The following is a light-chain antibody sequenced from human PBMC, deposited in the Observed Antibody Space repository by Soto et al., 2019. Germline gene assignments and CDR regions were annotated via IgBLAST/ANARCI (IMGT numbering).Light chain of an antibody. J-gene: IGKJ5*01. Sequence: VLTWPPGNQSLYRGERDSLSCRVSLSVSVYLDWYQQKPGQAPRLLISDASNRATGIPARFSGSGSGTDFTLTISSLEPEDFAVYYCHQRQYWPPITFGQGTRLEIK. CDR1: LSVSVY. V-gene: IGKV3-11*01. CDR3: HQRQYWPPIT. CDR2: DAS.